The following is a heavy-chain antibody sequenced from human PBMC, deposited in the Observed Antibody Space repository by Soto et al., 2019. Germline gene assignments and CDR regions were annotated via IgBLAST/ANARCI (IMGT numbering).Heavy chain of an antibody. D-gene: IGHD4-17*01. Sequence: EQQLVESGGGLVKPGESLGLLFEVSGIPLFNPWWSWVRRAPGRGLGWVARIKRTANAETPDYAAPVKGRFIISRDDSKNMLYLQMNNLKAEDTAVYYCLTDPGEYETFWGQGTLVTVSS. CDR2: IKRTANAETP. V-gene: IGHV3-15*01. CDR1: GIPLFNPW. J-gene: IGHJ4*02. CDR3: LTDPGEYETF.